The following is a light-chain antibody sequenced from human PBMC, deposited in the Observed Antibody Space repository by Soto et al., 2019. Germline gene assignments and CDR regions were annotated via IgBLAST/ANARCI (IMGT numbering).Light chain of an antibody. Sequence: IVMSQSPATPSVSPGERATLSCQASQSVSSNLAWYQQKPGQAPRLLIYGASTRATGIPARFSGSGSGTEFTLTISSLQSEDFAVYYCQQYNNWPLTFGGGTKVDIK. J-gene: IGKJ4*01. CDR3: QQYNNWPLT. CDR1: QSVSSN. CDR2: GAS. V-gene: IGKV3-15*01.